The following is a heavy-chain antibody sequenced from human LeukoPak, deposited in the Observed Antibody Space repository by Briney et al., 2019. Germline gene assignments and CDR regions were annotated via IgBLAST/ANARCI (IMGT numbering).Heavy chain of an antibody. Sequence: PGGSLRLSCAASGFTFSSYSMNWVRQAPGKGLEWVSSISSSSSYIYYADSVKGRFTISRDNAKNSLYLQMNSLRDEDTAVYYCARDKSYRYYYYGMDVWGQGTTVTVSS. J-gene: IGHJ6*02. D-gene: IGHD1-26*01. CDR2: ISSSSSYI. V-gene: IGHV3-21*01. CDR3: ARDKSYRYYYYGMDV. CDR1: GFTFSSYS.